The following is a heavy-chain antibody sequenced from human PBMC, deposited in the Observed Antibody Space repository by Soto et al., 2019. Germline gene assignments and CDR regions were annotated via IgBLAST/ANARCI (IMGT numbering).Heavy chain of an antibody. D-gene: IGHD6-19*01. CDR3: AHTLVAGLGYYFDY. CDR1: GFSLSTTRVG. Sequence: QITLKESGPTLVKPTQTLTLTCTFSGFSLSTTRVGVGWIRQPPGKALEWLALIYWDDDKRYSPFLKSRLTITKDTSKNQVVLTRTHMDPMDTATYFCAHTLVAGLGYYFDYWGQGTLVTVSS. V-gene: IGHV2-5*02. CDR2: IYWDDDK. J-gene: IGHJ4*02.